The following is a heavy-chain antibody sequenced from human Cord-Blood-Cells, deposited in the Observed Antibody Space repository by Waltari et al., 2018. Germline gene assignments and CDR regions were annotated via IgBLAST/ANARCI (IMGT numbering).Heavy chain of an antibody. D-gene: IGHD3-22*01. J-gene: IGHJ4*02. CDR3: ASYYYYDSSGYYFDY. Sequence: QVQLQPWGAGLLKPSETLSLTCAVYGGSFSGYYWSWLRQPPGKGLEWIGEINHSGSTNAHPSRKSRVTISVATSKNQCSLKLSSVTAADTAVYYCASYYYYDSSGYYFDYWGQGTLVTVSS. V-gene: IGHV4-34*01. CDR1: GGSFSGYY. CDR2: INHSGST.